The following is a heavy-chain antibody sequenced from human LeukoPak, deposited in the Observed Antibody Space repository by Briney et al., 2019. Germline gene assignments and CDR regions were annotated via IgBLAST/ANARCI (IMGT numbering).Heavy chain of an antibody. Sequence: GGSLRLSCAASGFDFSSNWMHWVRHAPGQGLVWVSCIKGDGISTNYADSVKGRFTISRDIAKNTLYLQMNSLRAEDTGAYYCAKDHYWSIDYWGRGTLVTVSS. V-gene: IGHV3-74*01. CDR3: AKDHYWSIDY. CDR1: GFDFSSNW. D-gene: IGHD3-3*01. CDR2: IKGDGIST. J-gene: IGHJ4*02.